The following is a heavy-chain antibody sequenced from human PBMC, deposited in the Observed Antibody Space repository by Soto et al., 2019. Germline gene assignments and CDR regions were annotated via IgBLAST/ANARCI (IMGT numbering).Heavy chain of an antibody. V-gene: IGHV1-69*01. CDR2: IIPIFGTA. CDR3: ARDLGTMVRGVISLSDLDY. Sequence: QVQLVQSGAEVKKPGSSVKVSCKASGGTFSSYAISWVRQAPGQGLEWMGGIIPIFGTANYAQKFQGRVTITADESTITAYMELSSLRSEDTAVYYCARDLGTMVRGVISLSDLDYWGQGTLVTVSS. J-gene: IGHJ4*02. D-gene: IGHD3-10*01. CDR1: GGTFSSYA.